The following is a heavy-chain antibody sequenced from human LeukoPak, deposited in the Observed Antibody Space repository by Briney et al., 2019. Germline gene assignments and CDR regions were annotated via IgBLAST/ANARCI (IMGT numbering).Heavy chain of an antibody. CDR1: GFTFSSYA. V-gene: IGHV3-30-3*01. CDR2: ISYDGSNK. J-gene: IGHJ5*02. Sequence: GGSLRLSCAASGFTFSSYAMHWVRQAPGKGLEWVAVISYDGSNKYYADSVKGRFTISRDNSKNTPYLQMNSLRAEDTAVYYCARVRGVRGPGGWFDPWGQGTLVTVSS. D-gene: IGHD3-10*01. CDR3: ARVRGVRGPGGWFDP.